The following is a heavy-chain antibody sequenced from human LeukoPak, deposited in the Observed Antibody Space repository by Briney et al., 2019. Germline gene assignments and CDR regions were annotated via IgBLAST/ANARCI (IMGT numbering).Heavy chain of an antibody. CDR2: ISSSSSYI. D-gene: IGHD5-18*01. CDR3: ARDFKGYSYGYDY. V-gene: IGHV3-21*04. J-gene: IGHJ4*02. Sequence: GGSLRLSCAASGFTFSSYSMNWVRQAPGKGLEWVSSISSSSSYIYYADSVKGRFTISRDNAKNSLYLQMSSLRSEDTAVYYCARDFKGYSYGYDYWGQGTLVTVSS. CDR1: GFTFSSYS.